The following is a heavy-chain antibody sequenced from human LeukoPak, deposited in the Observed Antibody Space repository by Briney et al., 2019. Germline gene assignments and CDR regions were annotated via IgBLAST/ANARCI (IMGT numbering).Heavy chain of an antibody. CDR1: GFTFSSYA. J-gene: IGHJ4*02. Sequence: GGSLRLSCAASGFTFSSYAMSWVRQAPGKRLEWVSAISGSGGSTYYADSVKGRFTISRDHSKNTLYLQMNSLRAEDTAVYYCAKAPIAVAGTSNYFDYWGQGTLVTVSS. V-gene: IGHV3-23*01. CDR3: AKAPIAVAGTSNYFDY. CDR2: ISGSGGST. D-gene: IGHD6-19*01.